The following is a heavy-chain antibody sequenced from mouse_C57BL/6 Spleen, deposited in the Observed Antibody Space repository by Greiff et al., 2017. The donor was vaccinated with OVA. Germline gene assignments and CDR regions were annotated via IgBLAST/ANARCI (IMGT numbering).Heavy chain of an antibody. V-gene: IGHV5-4*03. Sequence: EVMLVESGGGLVKPGGSLKLSCAASGFTFSSYAMSWVRQTPEKRLEWVATISDGGSYTYYPDNVKGRFTISRDNAKNNLYLQMSHLKSEDTAMYYCARAYDYDEDAMDYWGQGTSVTVSA. CDR1: GFTFSSYA. CDR2: ISDGGSYT. CDR3: ARAYDYDEDAMDY. D-gene: IGHD2-4*01. J-gene: IGHJ4*01.